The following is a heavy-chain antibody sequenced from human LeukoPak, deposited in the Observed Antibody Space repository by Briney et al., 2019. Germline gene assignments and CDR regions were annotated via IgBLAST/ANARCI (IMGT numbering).Heavy chain of an antibody. J-gene: IGHJ4*02. CDR2: ISYDGSNK. Sequence: GRCLRLSCAASGFTFSSYGMHWVRQAPGKGLEWAAVISYDGSNKYYADSVKGRFTISRDNSKNTLYLQMNSLRAEDTAVYYCAKDRPTVTNTLDYWGQGTLVTVSS. V-gene: IGHV3-30*18. D-gene: IGHD4-17*01. CDR1: GFTFSSYG. CDR3: AKDRPTVTNTLDY.